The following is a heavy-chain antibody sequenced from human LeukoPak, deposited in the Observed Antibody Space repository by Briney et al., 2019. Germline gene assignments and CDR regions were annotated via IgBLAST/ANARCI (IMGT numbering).Heavy chain of an antibody. J-gene: IGHJ5*02. D-gene: IGHD6-19*01. Sequence: ASVKVSCKASGYTFTSYGISWGRHAPAQGLEWMGWISAYNGNTNYAQKLQDRLTITTDTSTRRAYMELRSVRSDDTAVYYCARCRTSVLYSSGWYVVHPDWFDPWGQGTLVTVSS. V-gene: IGHV1-18*01. CDR2: ISAYNGNT. CDR1: GYTFTSYG. CDR3: ARCRTSVLYSSGWYVVHPDWFDP.